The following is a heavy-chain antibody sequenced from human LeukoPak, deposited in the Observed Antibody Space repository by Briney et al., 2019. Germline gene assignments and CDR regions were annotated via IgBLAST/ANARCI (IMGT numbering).Heavy chain of an antibody. J-gene: IGHJ1*01. CDR3: ASQIPYYYDSSGYNFQH. V-gene: IGHV4-59*01. Sequence: SETLSLTCTVSGGSISSYYWSWIRQPPGKGLEWIGYIYYSGSTNYNPSLKSRVTISVDTSKNQFSLKLSSVTAADTAVYYCASQIPYYYDSSGYNFQHWGRAPWSPSPQ. D-gene: IGHD3-22*01. CDR2: IYYSGST. CDR1: GGSISSYY.